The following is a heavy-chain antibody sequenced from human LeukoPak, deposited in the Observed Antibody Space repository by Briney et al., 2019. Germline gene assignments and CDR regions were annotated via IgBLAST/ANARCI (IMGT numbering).Heavy chain of an antibody. D-gene: IGHD3-22*01. CDR3: AKHLVKNFYDNSGYLGAFYI. Sequence: GGPLTLPCRASGFTYNNYAMIWARLARGRAPECVSSISTSGGTTYYADSVKGRSTICSDQSKNPLYLRMSTLRGDDTAVYYCAKHLVKNFYDNSGYLGAFYIWGGGAMVTVSS. CDR1: GFTYNNYA. V-gene: IGHV3-23*01. CDR2: ISTSGGTT. J-gene: IGHJ3*02.